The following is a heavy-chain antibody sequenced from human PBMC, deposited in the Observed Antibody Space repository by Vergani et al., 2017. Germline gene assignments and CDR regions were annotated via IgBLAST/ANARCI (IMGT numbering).Heavy chain of an antibody. CDR1: GDTFSSYA. CDR3: ARSSYCSSTSFYTNGDY. Sequence: QVQLVQSGAEVKKPGSSVKVSCKASGDTFSSYAISWVRQAPGQGLEWMGRIIPIFGTANYAQKFQGRVTITADKSTSTAYMELSSLRSEDTAVYYCARSSYCSSTSFYTNGDYWGQGTLVTVSS. D-gene: IGHD2-2*02. J-gene: IGHJ4*02. V-gene: IGHV1-69*14. CDR2: IIPIFGTA.